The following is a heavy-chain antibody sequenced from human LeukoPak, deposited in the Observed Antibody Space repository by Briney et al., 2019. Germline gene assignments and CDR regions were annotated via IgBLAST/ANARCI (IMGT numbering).Heavy chain of an antibody. Sequence: ASVKVSCKASGYTFTSYGISWVRQAPGQGLEWMGWISAYNGNTNYAQKLQGRVTMTTDTSTSTAYMELRSLRSDDTAVYYCARDYTYYYGSGSLDYWGQGTPVTVSS. D-gene: IGHD3-10*01. J-gene: IGHJ4*02. CDR2: ISAYNGNT. V-gene: IGHV1-18*01. CDR3: ARDYTYYYGSGSLDY. CDR1: GYTFTSYG.